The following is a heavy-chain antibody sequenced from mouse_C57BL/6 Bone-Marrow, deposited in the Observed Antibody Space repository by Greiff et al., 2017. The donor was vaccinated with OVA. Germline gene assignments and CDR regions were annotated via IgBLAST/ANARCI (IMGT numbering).Heavy chain of an antibody. J-gene: IGHJ1*03. V-gene: IGHV5-15*04. CDR3: ARRGNYGSSYGYFDV. CDR1: GFTFSDYG. Sequence: DVKLVESGGGLVQPGGSLKLSCAASGFTFSDYGMAWVRQAPRKGPEWVAFISNLAYSIYYADTVTGRFTISRENAKNTLYLEMSSLRSEDTAMYYCARRGNYGSSYGYFDVWGTGTTVTVSS. CDR2: ISNLAYSI. D-gene: IGHD1-1*01.